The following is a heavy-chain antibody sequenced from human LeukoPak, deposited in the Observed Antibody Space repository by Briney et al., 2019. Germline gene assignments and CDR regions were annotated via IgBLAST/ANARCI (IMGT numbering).Heavy chain of an antibody. Sequence: SVNVSCKASGGTFSSYAISWVRQAPGQGLEWMGGIIPIFGTANYAQKFQGRVTITADESTSTAYMELSSLRSEDTAVYYCARAGGYYDSSGYYGDHDAFDIWGQGTMVTVSS. CDR1: GGTFSSYA. D-gene: IGHD3-22*01. V-gene: IGHV1-69*13. CDR2: IIPIFGTA. J-gene: IGHJ3*02. CDR3: ARAGGYYDSSGYYGDHDAFDI.